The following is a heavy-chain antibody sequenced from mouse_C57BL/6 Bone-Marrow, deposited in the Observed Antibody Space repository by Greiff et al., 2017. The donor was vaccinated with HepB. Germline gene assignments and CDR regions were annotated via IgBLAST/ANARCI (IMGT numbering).Heavy chain of an antibody. D-gene: IGHD1-1*01. J-gene: IGHJ4*01. V-gene: IGHV1-5*01. CDR1: GYTFTSYW. CDR3: TRWYGYYGEYYYAMDY. CDR2: IYPGNSDT. Sequence: DVQLQESGTVLARPGASVKMSCKTSGYTFTSYWMHWVKQRPGQGLEWIGAIYPGNSDTSYNQKFKGKAKLTAVTSASTAYMELSSLTNEDSAVYYCTRWYGYYGEYYYAMDYWGQGTSVTVSS.